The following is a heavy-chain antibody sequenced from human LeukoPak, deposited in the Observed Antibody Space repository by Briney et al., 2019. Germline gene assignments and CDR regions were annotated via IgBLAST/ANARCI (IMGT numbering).Heavy chain of an antibody. CDR1: GYTFTGYY. V-gene: IGHV1-2*02. J-gene: IGHJ4*02. D-gene: IGHD3-10*01. CDR2: INPNSGGT. Sequence: ASVKVSCKASGYTFTGYYIHWVRQAPGQGLEWMGWINPNSGGTNYAQKFQGRVTMTRDTSISTAYMELSRLISDDTAVYYCAKAMYGSGSTYYFDYWGQGTLVTVSS. CDR3: AKAMYGSGSTYYFDY.